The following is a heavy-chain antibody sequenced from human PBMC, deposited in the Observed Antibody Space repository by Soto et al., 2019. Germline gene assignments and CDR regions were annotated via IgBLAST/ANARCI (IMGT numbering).Heavy chain of an antibody. CDR1: GFTFSSYS. Sequence: EVRLVESGGGLVQPGGSLRLSCAASGFTFSSYSMNWVRQAPGKGLEWVSYISSSGSTIYYADSVKGRFTISRDNAKNSLYLQMNSLRDEDTAVYYCARDLRMVYAIDFDYWGQETLVTVSS. CDR3: ARDLRMVYAIDFDY. V-gene: IGHV3-48*02. CDR2: ISSSGSTI. J-gene: IGHJ4*02. D-gene: IGHD2-8*01.